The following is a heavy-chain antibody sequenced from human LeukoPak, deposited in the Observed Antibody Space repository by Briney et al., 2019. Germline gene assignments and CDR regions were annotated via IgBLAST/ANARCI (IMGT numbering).Heavy chain of an antibody. CDR3: ARGAPTAYSSQTYYFDY. D-gene: IGHD6-13*01. CDR1: GGSISSYY. J-gene: IGHJ4*02. Sequence: SETLSLTCTVSGGSISSYYWSWIRQPPGKGLEWIGYIYYSGSTNYNPSLKSRVTISVDTSKNQFSLKLSSVTAADTAVYYCARGAPTAYSSQTYYFDYWGQGTLVTVSS. V-gene: IGHV4-59*12. CDR2: IYYSGST.